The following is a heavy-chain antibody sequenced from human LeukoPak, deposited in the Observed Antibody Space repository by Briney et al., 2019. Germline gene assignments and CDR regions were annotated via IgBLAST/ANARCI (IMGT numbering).Heavy chain of an antibody. CDR3: ASEGVSGTYYYDSSGYWGLNWFDP. J-gene: IGHJ5*02. CDR2: INPSGGST. Sequence: ASVKVSCKASGYTFTSYYMHWVRQAPGQGLEWMGIINPSGGSTSYAQKFHGRVTMTRDTSTSTVYMELSSLRSEDTAVYYCASEGVSGTYYYDSSGYWGLNWFDPWGQGTLVTVSS. D-gene: IGHD3-22*01. CDR1: GYTFTSYY. V-gene: IGHV1-46*01.